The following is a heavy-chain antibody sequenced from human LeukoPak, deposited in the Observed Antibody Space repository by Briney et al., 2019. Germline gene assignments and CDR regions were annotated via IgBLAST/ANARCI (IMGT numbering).Heavy chain of an antibody. CDR3: ARNGDYSADR. Sequence: SETLSLTCVVSGYSISDGFWWRWVRQPPGKRLEWIGEVHRDGSTNYNPSLKSRVTISVDKSKNQFSLKLSSVTPADTAVYLCARNGDYSADRWGQGTLVTVSS. D-gene: IGHD4-17*01. V-gene: IGHV4-4*02. CDR2: VHRDGST. J-gene: IGHJ5*02. CDR1: GYSISDGFW.